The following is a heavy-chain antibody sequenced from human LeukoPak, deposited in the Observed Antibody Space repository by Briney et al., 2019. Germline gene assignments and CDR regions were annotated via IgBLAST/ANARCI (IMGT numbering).Heavy chain of an antibody. Sequence: GGSLRLSCAASGFTFSSYGMHWVRQAPGKGLEWVAVISYDGSNKYYADSVKGRFTISRDNSKNTLYLQMNSLRAEDTAVYYCAKRGWELLMGYYYYGMDVWGQGTTVTVSS. CDR2: ISYDGSNK. V-gene: IGHV3-30*18. CDR1: GFTFSSYG. CDR3: AKRGWELLMGYYYYGMDV. J-gene: IGHJ6*02. D-gene: IGHD1-26*01.